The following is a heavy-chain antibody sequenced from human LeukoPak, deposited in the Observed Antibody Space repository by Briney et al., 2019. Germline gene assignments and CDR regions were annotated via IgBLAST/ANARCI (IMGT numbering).Heavy chain of an antibody. CDR2: INPNSGGT. CDR1: GYTSTGYY. V-gene: IGHV1-2*06. D-gene: IGHD3-22*01. CDR3: ARTHICYDSSGYYYYFDY. Sequence: ASVKVSCKASGYTSTGYYMHWVRQAPGQGLEWMGRINPNSGGTNYAQKFQGRVTMTRDTSISTAYMELSRLRSDDTAVYYCARTHICYDSSGYYYYFDYWGQGTLVTVSS. J-gene: IGHJ4*02.